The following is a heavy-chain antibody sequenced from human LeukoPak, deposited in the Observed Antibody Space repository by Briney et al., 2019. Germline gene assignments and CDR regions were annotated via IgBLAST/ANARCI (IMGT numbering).Heavy chain of an antibody. D-gene: IGHD4-23*01. V-gene: IGHV4-34*01. CDR2: INHSGST. Sequence: SETLSLTCAVYGGSFSGYYWSWIRQPPGKGLEWIGEINHSGSTNYNPSLKSRVTISVDTSKNQFSLKLSSVTAADTAVYYCARVAAVGPDGAFDIWGQGTMVTVSS. CDR3: ARVAAVGPDGAFDI. CDR1: GGSFSGYY. J-gene: IGHJ3*02.